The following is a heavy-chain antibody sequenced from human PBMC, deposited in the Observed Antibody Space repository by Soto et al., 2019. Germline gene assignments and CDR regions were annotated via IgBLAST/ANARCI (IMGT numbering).Heavy chain of an antibody. J-gene: IGHJ5*02. V-gene: IGHV1-2*02. Sequence: GASVKVSCKASGYTFTDYYMEWVRQAPGKGLAWMGWINLDSGDPNFAQQFQGRVTMTRDTYITTAYMDLTRLRSDDSAVYYCARARPPFNWFDRWGQGSLVTVSS. CDR3: ARARPPFNWFDR. CDR1: GYTFTDYY. D-gene: IGHD6-6*01. CDR2: INLDSGDP.